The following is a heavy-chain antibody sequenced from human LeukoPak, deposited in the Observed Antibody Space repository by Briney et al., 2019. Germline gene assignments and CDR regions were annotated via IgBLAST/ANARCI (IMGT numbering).Heavy chain of an antibody. V-gene: IGHV3-23*01. Sequence: GGSLRLSCAVSGFTFSTYAMSWVRQAPGKGPEWVSGISQSGDSTSYADSVKGRFTISRDNSKNTLYMQMNSLRAEDTAVYYCAKDNGWYQNPFEYWGQGTLVIASS. CDR2: ISQSGDST. D-gene: IGHD6-19*01. CDR1: GFTFSTYA. CDR3: AKDNGWYQNPFEY. J-gene: IGHJ4*02.